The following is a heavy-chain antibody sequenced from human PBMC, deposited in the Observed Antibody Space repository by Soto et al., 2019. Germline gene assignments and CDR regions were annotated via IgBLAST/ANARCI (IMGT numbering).Heavy chain of an antibody. CDR3: ARASQQLITANWFDP. J-gene: IGHJ5*02. CDR1: GGSISSYY. V-gene: IGHV4-59*01. D-gene: IGHD6-13*01. CDR2: IYYSGST. Sequence: SETLALTCTVSGGSISSYYWSWIRQPPGKGLEWIGYIYYSGSTNYNPSLKSRVTISVDTSKNQFSLKLSSVTAADTAVYYCARASQQLITANWFDPWGQGTLVTVSS.